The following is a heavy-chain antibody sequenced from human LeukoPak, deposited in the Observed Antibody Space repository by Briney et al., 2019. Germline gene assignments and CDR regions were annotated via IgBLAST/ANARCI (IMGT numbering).Heavy chain of an antibody. Sequence: GGSLRLSCAASGFTFSSYWMSWVRQAPGKGLEWVANIKQDGSEKYYVDSVKGRFTISRDNAKNSLYLKMNSLRAEDTAVYYCARVPPHVEMATTHFDYWGQGTLVTVSS. CDR2: IKQDGSEK. V-gene: IGHV3-7*01. CDR1: GFTFSSYW. CDR3: ARVPPHVEMATTHFDY. J-gene: IGHJ4*02. D-gene: IGHD5-24*01.